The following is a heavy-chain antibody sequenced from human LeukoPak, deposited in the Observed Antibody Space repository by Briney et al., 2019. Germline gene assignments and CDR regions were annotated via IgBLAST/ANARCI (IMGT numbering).Heavy chain of an antibody. D-gene: IGHD3-10*01. V-gene: IGHV4-39*01. CDR1: GGSISSSSYY. CDR3: ARHSGPPYYFDY. CDR2: IYYSGST. Sequence: PSETLSLTCTVSGGSISSSSYYWGWIRQPPGKGLEWIGSIYYSGSTYYNPSLKSRVTISVDTSKNQFSLKLSSVTAADTAVYYCARHSGPPYYFDYWSQGTLVTVSS. J-gene: IGHJ4*02.